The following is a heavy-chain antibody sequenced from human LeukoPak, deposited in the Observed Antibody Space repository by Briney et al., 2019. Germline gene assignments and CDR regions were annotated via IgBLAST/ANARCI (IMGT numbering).Heavy chain of an antibody. V-gene: IGHV1-69*13. D-gene: IGHD6-19*01. CDR2: IIPIFGTA. CDR3: ARDVYKFPRYSSGWSFDY. Sequence: SVKVSCKASGGTFSSYAISWVRQAPGQGLEWMGGIIPIFGTANYAQKFQGRVTITADESTSTAYMELSSLRSEDTAVYYCARDVYKFPRYSSGWSFDYWGQGTLVTVSS. J-gene: IGHJ4*02. CDR1: GGTFSSYA.